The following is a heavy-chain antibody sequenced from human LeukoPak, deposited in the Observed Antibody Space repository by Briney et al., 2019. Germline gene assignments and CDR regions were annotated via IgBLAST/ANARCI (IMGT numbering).Heavy chain of an antibody. CDR3: ARGYYDSSGYYYHAFDI. D-gene: IGHD3-22*01. CDR2: IYYSGST. V-gene: IGHV4-59*01. CDR1: GGSISSYY. J-gene: IGHJ3*02. Sequence: SETLSLTCTVSGGSISSYYWSWIRQPPGKGLEWIGYIYYSGSTNYNPSLKSRVTISVDTSKNQFSLKLSSVTAADTAVYYCARGYYDSSGYYYHAFDIWGQGAMVADSS.